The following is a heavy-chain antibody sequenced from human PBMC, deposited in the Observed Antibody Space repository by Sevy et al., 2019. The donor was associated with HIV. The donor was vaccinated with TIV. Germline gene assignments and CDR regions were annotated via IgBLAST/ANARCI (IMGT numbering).Heavy chain of an antibody. CDR3: ARASGQSTSSRYFDF. CDR1: GDSISSYY. D-gene: IGHD6-6*01. CDR2: IHYSGST. J-gene: IGHJ4*02. V-gene: IGHV4-59*01. Sequence: SETLSLTCTVSGDSISSYYWSWMRQPPGKGLEWIGNIHYSGSTNYNPSLKSRVTISVDTSKSQFSLNLNSVTAADPAVYFCARASGQSTSSRYFDFWGQGTLVTVSS.